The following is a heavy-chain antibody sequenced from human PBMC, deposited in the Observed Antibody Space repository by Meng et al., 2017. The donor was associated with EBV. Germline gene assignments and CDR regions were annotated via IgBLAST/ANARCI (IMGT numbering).Heavy chain of an antibody. CDR3: ARETSGYDFNWFDP. V-gene: IGHV1-18*01. J-gene: IGHJ5*02. Sequence: QVRLVQSGAGVKKPGASVKVSFKASGYTFTSYGISWVRQAPGQGLEWMGWISAYNGNTNYAQKLQGRVTMTTDTSTSTAYMELRSLRSDDTAVYYCARETSGYDFNWFDPWGQGTLVTVSS. CDR1: GYTFTSYG. CDR2: ISAYNGNT. D-gene: IGHD5-12*01.